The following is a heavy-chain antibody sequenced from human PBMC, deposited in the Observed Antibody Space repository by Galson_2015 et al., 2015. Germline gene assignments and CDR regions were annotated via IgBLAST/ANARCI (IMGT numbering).Heavy chain of an antibody. CDR3: AKDLYGPFGAFAS. J-gene: IGHJ4*02. CDR1: GFTFSTYA. Sequence: SLRLSCAASGFTFSTYAMSWVRQAPGKGLEWVSAISYSGDSTYYADSVKGRFTISRDNSKNTLYLQMNTLRAEDTAVYYCAKDLYGPFGAFASWGQGTLVTVSS. CDR2: ISYSGDST. D-gene: IGHD3-10*01. V-gene: IGHV3-23*01.